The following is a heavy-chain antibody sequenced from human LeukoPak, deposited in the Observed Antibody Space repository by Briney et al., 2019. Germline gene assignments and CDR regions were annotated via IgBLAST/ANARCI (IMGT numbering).Heavy chain of an antibody. J-gene: IGHJ4*02. CDR1: GFTFDDYG. CDR3: ARDKGGSYAGNFDY. D-gene: IGHD1-26*01. Sequence: PGGSLRLSCAASGFTFDDYGMSWVRQGPGKGLEWVSAINRNGDSTGYADSVKGRFTISRDNAKNSLYLQMNSLRAEDTAVYYCARDKGGSYAGNFDYWGQGTLVTVSS. CDR2: INRNGDST. V-gene: IGHV3-20*04.